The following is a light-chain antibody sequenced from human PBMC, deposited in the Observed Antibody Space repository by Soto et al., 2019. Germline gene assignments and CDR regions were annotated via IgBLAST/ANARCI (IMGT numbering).Light chain of an antibody. CDR3: QQYNNWPLT. J-gene: IGKJ4*01. V-gene: IGKV3-15*01. CDR2: CAS. CDR1: QSGSTH. Sequence: EIVMTQSPATLCVSPGEGANLXCRASQSGSTHLGWYQQRAGQAPRPLIYCASTRANDSPASFSGSGSATEFTRTISSLQSEDFAVYYRQQYNNWPLTFGGGTKVDIK.